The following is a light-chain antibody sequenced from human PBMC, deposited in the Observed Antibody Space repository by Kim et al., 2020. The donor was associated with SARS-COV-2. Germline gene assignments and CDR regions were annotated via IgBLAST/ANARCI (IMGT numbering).Light chain of an antibody. Sequence: SPGERATLSCRASQSVSSNLAWYQQKRGQAPRLLIYGGSTRATGIPARFSGSGSGTEFSLTISSLQSEDFAVDYCQQYNNWPPLTFGGGTKVDIK. J-gene: IGKJ4*01. CDR2: GGS. CDR1: QSVSSN. CDR3: QQYNNWPPLT. V-gene: IGKV3-15*01.